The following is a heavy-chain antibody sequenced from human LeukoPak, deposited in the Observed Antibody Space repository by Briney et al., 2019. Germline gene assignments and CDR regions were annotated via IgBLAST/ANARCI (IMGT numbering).Heavy chain of an antibody. CDR2: ISYDGSNK. CDR1: GFTFSSYA. J-gene: IGHJ4*02. Sequence: GRSLRPSCAASGFTFSSYAMHWVRQAPGKGLEWVAVISYDGSNKYYADSVKGRFTISRDNSKNTLYLQMNSLRAEDTAVYYCARDGIVPAGEVGYFDYWGQGTLVTVSS. V-gene: IGHV3-30-3*01. CDR3: ARDGIVPAGEVGYFDY. D-gene: IGHD2-2*01.